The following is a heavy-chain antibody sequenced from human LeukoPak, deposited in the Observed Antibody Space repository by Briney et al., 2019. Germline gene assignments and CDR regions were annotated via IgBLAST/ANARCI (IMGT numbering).Heavy chain of an antibody. V-gene: IGHV3-30*02. D-gene: IGHD3-16*01. Sequence: GGSLRLSCGACGFNFSRYGMHWVRQAAGKGGEGVAFIRYDLSNKYYAPSLTGRFTISRDNSQTPLYLQMNSLRAEDTAVYYCAKDHVGGLRPGSLDDWGQGTLVTVSS. CDR3: AKDHVGGLRPGSLDD. CDR1: GFNFSRYG. CDR2: IRYDLSNK. J-gene: IGHJ4*02.